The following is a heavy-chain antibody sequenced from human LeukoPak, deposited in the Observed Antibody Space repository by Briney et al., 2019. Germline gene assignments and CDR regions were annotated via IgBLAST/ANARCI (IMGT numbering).Heavy chain of an antibody. D-gene: IGHD4-17*01. V-gene: IGHV4-34*01. Sequence: SETLSLTCAVYSGSFSGYYWSWIRQPPGKGLEWIGEINHSGSTNYNPSLKSRVTISVDTSKNQFSLKLSSVTAADTAVYYCARVRRTYGPYYYYYMDVWGKGTTVTVSS. CDR3: ARVRRTYGPYYYYYMDV. CDR1: SGSFSGYY. J-gene: IGHJ6*03. CDR2: INHSGST.